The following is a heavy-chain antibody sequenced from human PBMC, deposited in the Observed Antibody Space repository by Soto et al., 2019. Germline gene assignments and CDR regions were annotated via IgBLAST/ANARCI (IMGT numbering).Heavy chain of an antibody. CDR3: AKNPPSGLYYFDY. CDR2: INTDGSST. D-gene: IGHD6-19*01. J-gene: IGHJ4*02. V-gene: IGHV3-74*01. CDR1: GLTFTGYW. Sequence: GGSLRLSCAASGLTFTGYWLNWVRQVPGKGLVWVSRINTDGSSTHYADSVRGRFTISRDNSKNTLYLQMNSLRAEDTAVYYCAKNPPSGLYYFDYWGQGTVVTVSS.